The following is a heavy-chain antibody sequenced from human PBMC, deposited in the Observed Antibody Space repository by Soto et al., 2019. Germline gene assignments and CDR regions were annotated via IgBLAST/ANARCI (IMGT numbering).Heavy chain of an antibody. Sequence: QVQLVESGGGVVQPGRSLRLSCAASGFTFSSYGMHWVRQAPGKGLEWVAVIWYDGSNKYYADSVKGRFTIYRENSKNTLYLQMDSLRAEDTAVYYCARVTSGRWLQFGGMDVWGQGTTVTVSS. CDR2: IWYDGSNK. CDR1: GFTFSSYG. D-gene: IGHD5-12*01. CDR3: ARVTSGRWLQFGGMDV. V-gene: IGHV3-33*01. J-gene: IGHJ6*02.